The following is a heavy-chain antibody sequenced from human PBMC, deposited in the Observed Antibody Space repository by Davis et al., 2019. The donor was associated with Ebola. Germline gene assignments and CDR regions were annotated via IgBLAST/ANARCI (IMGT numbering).Heavy chain of an antibody. D-gene: IGHD6-19*01. CDR3: AVSSGYGGLGFDY. CDR2: MSWKNDLI. J-gene: IGHJ4*02. V-gene: IGHV3-9*01. CDR1: GFTFRNYV. Sequence: SLKISCVASGFTFRNYVMYWVRQAPGKGLEWVSGMSWKNDLIAYADSVRGRFTISRDYAKHSLFLQMNSPRVEDTALYYCAVSSGYGGLGFDYWGQGTLVTVSS.